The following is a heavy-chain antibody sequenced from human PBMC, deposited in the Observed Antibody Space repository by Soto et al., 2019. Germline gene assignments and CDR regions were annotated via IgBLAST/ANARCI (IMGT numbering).Heavy chain of an antibody. V-gene: IGHV3-74*01. D-gene: IGHD3-10*01. Sequence: EVQLVESGGGLVQPGGSLRLSCAASGFTFSGYWMHWVRQVPGKGLVWVSRLYTDGSRTSYADSVKGRFTISRDNAKNTLYLQMNSLRAEDTAVYYCARGAGGYYYMDVWGKGTTVTVSS. CDR2: LYTDGSRT. CDR3: ARGAGGYYYMDV. CDR1: GFTFSGYW. J-gene: IGHJ6*03.